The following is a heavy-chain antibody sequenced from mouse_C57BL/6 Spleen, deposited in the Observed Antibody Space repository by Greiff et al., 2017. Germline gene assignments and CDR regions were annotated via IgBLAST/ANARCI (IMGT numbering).Heavy chain of an antibody. CDR2: ISDGGSYT. D-gene: IGHD2-4*01. Sequence: EVQVVESGGGLVKPGGSLKLSCAASGFTFSSYAMSWVRQTPEKRLEWVATISDGGSYTYYPDNVKGRFTISRDNAKNNLYLQMSHLKSEDTAMYYCARDRSDYDGGYFDVWGTGTTVTVSS. CDR3: ARDRSDYDGGYFDV. J-gene: IGHJ1*03. V-gene: IGHV5-4*01. CDR1: GFTFSSYA.